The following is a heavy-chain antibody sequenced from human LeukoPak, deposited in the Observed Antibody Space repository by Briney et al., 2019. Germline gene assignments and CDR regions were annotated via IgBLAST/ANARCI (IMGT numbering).Heavy chain of an antibody. V-gene: IGHV3-23*01. CDR2: ISGSGGST. D-gene: IGHD1-26*01. J-gene: IGHJ4*02. Sequence: PSETLSLTCAVYGGSFSGYYWSWVRQAPGKGLEWVSAISGSGGSTYYADSVKGRFTISRDNSKNTLYLQMNSLRAEDTAVYYCAKVSYSGSPGYWGQGTLVTVSS. CDR3: AKVSYSGSPGY. CDR1: GGSFSGYY.